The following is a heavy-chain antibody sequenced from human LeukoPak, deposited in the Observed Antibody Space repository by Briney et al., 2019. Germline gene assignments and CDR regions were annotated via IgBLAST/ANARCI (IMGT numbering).Heavy chain of an antibody. J-gene: IGHJ4*02. Sequence: SVKVSCKASGGTFSSYAISWVRQAPGQGLEWMGGIIPIFGTANYAQKFQGRVTITTDESTSTAYMELSSLSSEDTAGYYCARDRGETAYYFDYWGQGTLVPVSS. V-gene: IGHV1-69*05. CDR2: IIPIFGTA. CDR3: ARDRGETAYYFDY. CDR1: GGTFSSYA. D-gene: IGHD3-16*01.